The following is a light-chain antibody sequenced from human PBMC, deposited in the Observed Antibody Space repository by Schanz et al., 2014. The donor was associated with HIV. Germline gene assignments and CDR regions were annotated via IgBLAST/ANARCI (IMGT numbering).Light chain of an antibody. Sequence: QHLPGTAPTLLISRNNQWPSGVPDRFSGSKSGTSASLAISGPRSEEEADYYCAXFSSSLSGWVFGAGTKLTVL. CDR2: RNN. V-gene: IGLV1-47*01. CDR3: AXFSSSLSGWV. J-gene: IGLJ3*02.